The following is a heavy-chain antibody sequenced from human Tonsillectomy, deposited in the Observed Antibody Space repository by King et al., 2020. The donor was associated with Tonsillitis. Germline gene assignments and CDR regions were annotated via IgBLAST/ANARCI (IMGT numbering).Heavy chain of an antibody. CDR2: IFHGDSET. D-gene: IGHD3-22*01. CDR3: ARRPHYYGSSGYYYVDAFDL. J-gene: IGHJ3*01. V-gene: IGHV5-51*01. Sequence: QLVQSGAEVKKPGESLKISCKGSGYTFTSYWIDWVRQMPGKGLEWMGIIFHGDSETRSSPSFQGQVTISADKSIGTAYLQWSSLKASDTAMYYCARRPHYYGSSGYYYVDAFDLWRQGTMVTVSS. CDR1: GYTFTSYW.